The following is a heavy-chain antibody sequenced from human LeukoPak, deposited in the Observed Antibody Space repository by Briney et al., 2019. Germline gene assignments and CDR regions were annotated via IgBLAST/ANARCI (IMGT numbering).Heavy chain of an antibody. V-gene: IGHV3-23*01. J-gene: IGHJ4*02. CDR3: AKDDALIGFND. D-gene: IGHD3-22*01. CDR1: GFTFSSYG. Sequence: GGSLRLSCAASGFTFSSYGMSWVRQAPGKGLEWVSAISGSGGSTYYADSVKGRFTISRDNSKNTLYLQIYSLRAGDTAVYYCAKDDALIGFNDWGQGTLVTVSS. CDR2: ISGSGGST.